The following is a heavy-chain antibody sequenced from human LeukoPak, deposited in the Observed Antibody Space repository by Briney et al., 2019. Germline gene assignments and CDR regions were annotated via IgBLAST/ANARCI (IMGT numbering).Heavy chain of an antibody. Sequence: SETLSLTCTVSGGSISSSNYYWGWIRHPPGKGLECIGSIYYSGSTYYKSSLKSRITISVDTSKNQFSLKLSSVTAADTAVYYCARNVTGGSSGYWRFDYWGQGTLVTVSS. CDR1: GGSISSSNYY. D-gene: IGHD3-22*01. CDR3: ARNVTGGSSGYWRFDY. CDR2: IYYSGST. V-gene: IGHV4-39*01. J-gene: IGHJ4*02.